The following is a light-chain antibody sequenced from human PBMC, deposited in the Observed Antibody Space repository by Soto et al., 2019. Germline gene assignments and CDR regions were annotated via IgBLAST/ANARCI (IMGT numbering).Light chain of an antibody. V-gene: IGLV1-40*01. Sequence: QSVLTQPPSVSGAPGQTVTISCAGSRSNIGAGFDVHWYQHFPGKVPQLVIYGNTNRPSGIPDRFYASKSGNSASLTIAGLQAEDEAEFYCQSYDNRLSGSVVFGGGTKVTVL. J-gene: IGLJ2*01. CDR2: GNT. CDR3: QSYDNRLSGSVV. CDR1: RSNIGAGFD.